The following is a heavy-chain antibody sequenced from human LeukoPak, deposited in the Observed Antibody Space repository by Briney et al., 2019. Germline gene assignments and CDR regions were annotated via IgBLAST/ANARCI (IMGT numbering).Heavy chain of an antibody. V-gene: IGHV1-69*13. D-gene: IGHD3-22*01. CDR2: IIPIFGTA. CDR1: GCTFSSYA. CDR3: ARGSSGYPRYFDY. Sequence: GASVKVSCKASGCTFSSYAISWVRQAPGQGLEWMGGIIPIFGTANYAQKFQDRVTITADESMSTAYMELSSQRSEDTAVYYCARGSSGYPRYFDYWGQGPLVTVSS. J-gene: IGHJ4*02.